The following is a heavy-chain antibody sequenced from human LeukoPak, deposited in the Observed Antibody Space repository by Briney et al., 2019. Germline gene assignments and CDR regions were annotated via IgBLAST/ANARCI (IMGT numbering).Heavy chain of an antibody. J-gene: IGHJ4*02. V-gene: IGHV3-11*04. Sequence: KPGGSLRLSCAVSGFTFSDYYMNWVRQAPGKGLEWVSYISRGRPTIHYADSVKGRFTISRDNAKNSLYLQMNSLRDEDTAVYYCVRDPEALDYWGQGTLVTVSS. CDR2: ISRGRPTI. CDR1: GFTFSDYY. CDR3: VRDPEALDY.